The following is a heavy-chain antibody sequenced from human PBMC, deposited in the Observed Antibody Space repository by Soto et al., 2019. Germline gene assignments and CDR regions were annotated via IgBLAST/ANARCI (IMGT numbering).Heavy chain of an antibody. J-gene: IGHJ6*02. Sequence: GGSLRLSCAASGFTFSGSTMHWVRQASGKGLEWVGHIRGKSDTYATAYAASVKGRFTISRDDSRDTAYLQMNSLNTEDTAVYYCARQWGVVVHGTYYYYGMDVWGQGTTVTVSS. CDR3: ARQWGVVVHGTYYYYGMDV. CDR2: IRGKSDTYAT. CDR1: GFTFSGST. V-gene: IGHV3-73*01. D-gene: IGHD2-2*01.